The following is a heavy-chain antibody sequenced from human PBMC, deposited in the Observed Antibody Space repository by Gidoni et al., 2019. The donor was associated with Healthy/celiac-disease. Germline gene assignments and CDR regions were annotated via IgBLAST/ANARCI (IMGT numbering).Heavy chain of an antibody. D-gene: IGHD6-25*01. CDR3: AKDGEPGAAATGYYYYYGMDV. J-gene: IGHJ6*02. CDR2: ISYDGSNK. CDR1: GFTFSSYG. V-gene: IGHV3-30*18. Sequence: QVQLVESGGGVVQPGRSLRLSCAASGFTFSSYGMHWVRQAPGKGLEWVAVISYDGSNKYYADSVKGRFTISRDNSKNTLYLQMNSLRAEDTAVYYCAKDGEPGAAATGYYYYYGMDVWGQGTTVTVSS.